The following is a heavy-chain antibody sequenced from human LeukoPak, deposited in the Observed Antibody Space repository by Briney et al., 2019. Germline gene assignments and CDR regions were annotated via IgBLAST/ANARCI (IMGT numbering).Heavy chain of an antibody. CDR3: ARRYVLLWFGELQDYFDY. CDR2: INHSGST. J-gene: IGHJ4*02. V-gene: IGHV4-39*07. D-gene: IGHD3-10*01. Sequence: PSETLSLTCTVSGGSISGSGYYWSWIRQPPGKGLEWIGEINHSGSTNYNPSLKSRVTISVDTSKNQFSLKLSSVTAADTAVYYCARRYVLLWFGELQDYFDYWGQGTLVTVSS. CDR1: GGSISGSGYY.